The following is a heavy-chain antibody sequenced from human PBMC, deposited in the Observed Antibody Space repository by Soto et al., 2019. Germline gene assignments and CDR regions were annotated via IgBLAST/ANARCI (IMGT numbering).Heavy chain of an antibody. Sequence: SETLSLTCAVYGGSFSGYYWSWIRQPPGKGLEWIGEINHSGSTNYNPSLKSRVTISVDTSKNQFSLKLSSVTAADTAVYSCATLHCYGDKRYYYDYWGQGTLVTVSS. CDR1: GGSFSGYY. J-gene: IGHJ4*01. CDR2: INHSGST. CDR3: ATLHCYGDKRYYYDY. D-gene: IGHD4-17*01. V-gene: IGHV4-34*01.